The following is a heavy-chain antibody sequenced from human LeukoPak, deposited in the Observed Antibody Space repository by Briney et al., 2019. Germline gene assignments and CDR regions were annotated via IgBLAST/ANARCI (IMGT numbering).Heavy chain of an antibody. CDR2: ISGSGDST. Sequence: PGGALRLSRAASGFTFSNYAMSWVRPAPGRRLEWVSAISGSGDSTYYADSVRGRFTISRDNTKNTLYLHMNSLSAEDTAVYYCAKKRSELVPAAFSGWGPGALVTASS. V-gene: IGHV3-23*01. CDR1: GFTFSNYA. D-gene: IGHD2-2*01. CDR3: AKKRSELVPAAFSG. J-gene: IGHJ4*01.